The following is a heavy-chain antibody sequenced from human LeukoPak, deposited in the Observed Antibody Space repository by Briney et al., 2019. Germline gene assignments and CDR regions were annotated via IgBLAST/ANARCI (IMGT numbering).Heavy chain of an antibody. D-gene: IGHD4-17*01. V-gene: IGHV1-69*13. J-gene: IGHJ6*02. CDR3: ARAIRGDTYFFYYGMDV. CDR1: GDTFSSYA. Sequence: SVKVSCKASGDTFSSYAISWVRQAPGQGLEWVGGFIPIFGTVNSAQNFQGRVTITADESTSTAYMELRSLRSEDTAVYYCARAIRGDTYFFYYGMDVWGQGTTVTVSS. CDR2: FIPIFGTV.